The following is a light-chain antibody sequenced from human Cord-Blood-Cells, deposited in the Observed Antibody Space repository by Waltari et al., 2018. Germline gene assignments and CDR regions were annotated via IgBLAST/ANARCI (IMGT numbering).Light chain of an antibody. CDR2: GAS. V-gene: IGKV3-20*01. J-gene: IGKJ2*01. CDR3: QQYGSSPHT. CDR1: QSVSSSY. Sequence: EIVLTQSPGTLSLSPGERATLSCRARQSVSSSYLAWYQQKPGQAPRLLIYGASSRATGIPDRFSGSGSVTDFTLTISRLEPEDFAVYYCQQYGSSPHTFGQGTKLEIK.